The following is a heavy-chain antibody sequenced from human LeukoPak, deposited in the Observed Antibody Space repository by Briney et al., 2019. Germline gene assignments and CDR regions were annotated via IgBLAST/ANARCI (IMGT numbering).Heavy chain of an antibody. V-gene: IGHV1-8*01. CDR2: MNPNSGNT. CDR1: GYTFTSYD. Sequence: ASVTVSCKASGYTFTSYDINWVRQATGQGLEWMGWMNPNSGNTGYAQKFQGRVTMTRNTSISTAYMELSSLRSEDTAVYYCARAHYDSSGYPRYWGQGTLVTVSS. J-gene: IGHJ4*02. CDR3: ARAHYDSSGYPRY. D-gene: IGHD3-22*01.